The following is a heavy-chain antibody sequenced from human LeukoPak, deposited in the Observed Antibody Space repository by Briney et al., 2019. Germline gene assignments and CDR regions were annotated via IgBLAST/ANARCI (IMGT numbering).Heavy chain of an antibody. J-gene: IGHJ4*02. V-gene: IGHV4-34*01. D-gene: IGHD3-10*01. CDR2: INHSGST. CDR1: GGSFSGYY. Sequence: PSETLSLTCAVYGGSFSGYYWSWIRQPPGKGLEWIGEINHSGSTNYNPSLKSRVTISVDTSKNQFSLKLSPVTAADTAVYYCARGRWYYGSGSYEDYWGQGTLVTVSS. CDR3: ARGRWYYGSGSYEDY.